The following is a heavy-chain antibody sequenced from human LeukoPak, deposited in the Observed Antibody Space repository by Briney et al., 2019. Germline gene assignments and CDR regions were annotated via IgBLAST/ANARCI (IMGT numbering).Heavy chain of an antibody. J-gene: IGHJ4*02. D-gene: IGHD4-17*01. V-gene: IGHV4-59*01. Sequence: PSETLSLTCTVSGGSISSYYWSWIRQPPGKGLEWIGYIYYSGSTNYNPSLKSRVTISVDTSKNQFSLKLSSVTAADTAVYYCATIDYGDYYFDYWGPGTLVTVSS. CDR1: GGSISSYY. CDR3: ATIDYGDYYFDY. CDR2: IYYSGST.